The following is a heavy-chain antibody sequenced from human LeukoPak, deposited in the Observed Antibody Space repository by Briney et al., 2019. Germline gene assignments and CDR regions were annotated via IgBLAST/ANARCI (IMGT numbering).Heavy chain of an antibody. CDR2: IWYDGSNK. CDR3: ARAGADYGDYVPDY. V-gene: IGHV3-33*01. J-gene: IGHJ4*02. Sequence: GMSLRLSCAASGFTFSSYGMHWVRQAPGKGLEWVAVIWYDGSNKYYADSVKGRFTISRDNSKNTLYLQMNSLRAEDTAVYYCARAGADYGDYVPDYWGQGTLVTVSS. CDR1: GFTFSSYG. D-gene: IGHD4-17*01.